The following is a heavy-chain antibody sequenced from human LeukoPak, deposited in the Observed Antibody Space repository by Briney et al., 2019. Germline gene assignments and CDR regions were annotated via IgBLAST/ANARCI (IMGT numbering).Heavy chain of an antibody. CDR1: GGSISSSSYY. D-gene: IGHD3-22*01. J-gene: IGHJ4*02. CDR3: ARERSYDSSGYYSDKGY. Sequence: SETLSLTCTVSGGSISSSSYYWGWIRQPPGKGLEWIGSIYYSGSTYYNPSLKSRVTISVDTSKNQFSLKLSSVTAADTAVYYCARERSYDSSGYYSDKGYWGQGTLVTVSS. CDR2: IYYSGST. V-gene: IGHV4-39*07.